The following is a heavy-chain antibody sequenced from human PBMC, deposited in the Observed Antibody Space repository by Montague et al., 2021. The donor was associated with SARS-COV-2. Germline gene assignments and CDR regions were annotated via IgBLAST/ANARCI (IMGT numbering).Heavy chain of an antibody. CDR3: AKEQWKGPGTSLAAFDV. Sequence: SLRLSCATSGFPFLDYTIHWVRQSPGKGLEWVAVMWSDGTSKYYRDSVEGRFTISRDSSRSTVSLQMNSLRDEDTAVYYCAKEQWKGPGTSLAAFDVWGQGTMVTVSS. CDR2: MWSDGTSK. D-gene: IGHD3-10*01. V-gene: IGHV3-33*06. J-gene: IGHJ3*01. CDR1: GFPFLDYT.